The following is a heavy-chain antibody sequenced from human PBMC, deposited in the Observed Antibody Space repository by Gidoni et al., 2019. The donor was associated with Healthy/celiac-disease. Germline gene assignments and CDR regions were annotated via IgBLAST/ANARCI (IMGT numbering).Heavy chain of an antibody. Sequence: EVQLVESGGGLVKPGGSLRLSCAASGFTFSSYSMHWVRQAPGKGLEWVSSISSSSSYIYYADSVKGRFTISRDNAKNSLYLQMNSLRAEDTAVYYCARDGVITMVRGAHYYYGMDVWGQGTTVTVSS. CDR1: GFTFSSYS. J-gene: IGHJ6*02. D-gene: IGHD3-10*01. CDR3: ARDGVITMVRGAHYYYGMDV. CDR2: ISSSSSYI. V-gene: IGHV3-21*01.